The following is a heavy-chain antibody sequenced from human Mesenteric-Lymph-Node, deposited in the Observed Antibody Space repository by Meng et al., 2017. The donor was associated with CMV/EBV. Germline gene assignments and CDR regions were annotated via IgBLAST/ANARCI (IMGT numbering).Heavy chain of an antibody. CDR2: ISAYNGNT. J-gene: IGHJ4*02. V-gene: IGHV1-18*01. CDR3: ARQLIPATSLDF. D-gene: IGHD2-2*01. Sequence: ASVKVSCKASGYTFTSYGISWVRQAPGQGLEWMGWISAYNGNTNYAQKFQDRITLTTETSTSTAYMELRSLRSDDTAVYYCARQLIPATSLDFWGQGTLVTVSS. CDR1: GYTFTSYG.